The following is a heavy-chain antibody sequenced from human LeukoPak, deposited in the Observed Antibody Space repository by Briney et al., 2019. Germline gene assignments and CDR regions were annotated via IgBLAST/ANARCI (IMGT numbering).Heavy chain of an antibody. CDR1: GYTFTGYY. V-gene: IGHV1-2*06. CDR3: AREYDSITTILNS. J-gene: IGHJ4*02. Sequence: GASEKVSCKASGYTFTGYYMHWVRQAPGQGLEWMGRINPNSGGTNYAQKFQGRVTMTGDTSISTAYMELSRLRSDDTAVYYCAREYDSITTILNSWGQGTLVTVSS. D-gene: IGHD3-3*01. CDR2: INPNSGGT.